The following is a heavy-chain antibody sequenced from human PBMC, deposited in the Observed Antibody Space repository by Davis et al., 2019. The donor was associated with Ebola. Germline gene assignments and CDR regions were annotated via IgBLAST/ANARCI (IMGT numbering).Heavy chain of an antibody. Sequence: PGGSLRLSCAVSGFTFSGHAMNWVRQAPGKGLEWISYISTSCNTIYYADSVKGRFTLSRDNAKNSLYLQMDSLRAEDTAVYYCARDSGGNYEFYYFYGMDVWGQGTTVTVSS. CDR1: GFTFSGHA. CDR2: ISTSCNTI. V-gene: IGHV3-48*01. CDR3: ARDSGGNYEFYYFYGMDV. J-gene: IGHJ6*02. D-gene: IGHD4-23*01.